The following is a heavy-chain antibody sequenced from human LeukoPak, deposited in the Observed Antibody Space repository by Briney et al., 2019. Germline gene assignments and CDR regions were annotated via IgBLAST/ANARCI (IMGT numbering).Heavy chain of an antibody. D-gene: IGHD3-3*01. CDR3: ARVSGYDFWSGYLDY. J-gene: IGHJ4*02. V-gene: IGHV3-30-3*01. CDR1: GFTFSSYA. Sequence: GGSLRLSCAASGFTFSSYAMHWVRQAPGKGLEWVAVISYDGSNKYYADSVKGRFTISRDNSKNTLYLQMNSLRAEDTAVYYCARVSGYDFWSGYLDYWGQGTLVTVSS. CDR2: ISYDGSNK.